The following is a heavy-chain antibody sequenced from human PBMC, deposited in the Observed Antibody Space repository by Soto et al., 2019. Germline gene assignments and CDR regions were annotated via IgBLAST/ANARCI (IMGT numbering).Heavy chain of an antibody. CDR1: GFTFNSYS. CDR2: ISSTSGTI. J-gene: IGHJ4*02. CDR3: ARLSVRYCSGGSCTQLDY. V-gene: IGHV3-48*02. Sequence: EVQLVESGGGLVQPGGSLRLSCAASGFTFNSYSMTWVRQAPGKGLEWLSFISSTSGTIYYADSVKGRFTISRDNAKNSLYLQTNSLRDKDTAVYYCARLSVRYCSGGSCTQLDYWGQGTLVTVSS. D-gene: IGHD2-15*01.